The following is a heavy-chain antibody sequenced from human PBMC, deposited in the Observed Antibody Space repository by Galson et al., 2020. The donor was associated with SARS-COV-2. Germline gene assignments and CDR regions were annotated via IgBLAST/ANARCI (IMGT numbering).Heavy chain of an antibody. Sequence: SGPTLVKTTQTLTLTCTFSRFSLSTSGVGVGWIRQPPGKALELLAHIHWDDDKRYNPSLKSRLTITKDTSKNQVVITMTNMDPVDTGTYYCARCEGDGGPCWFDPWGQGTLVTVSS. V-gene: IGHV2-5*02. CDR1: RFSLSTSGVG. CDR2: IHWDDDK. CDR3: ARCEGDGGPCWFDP. J-gene: IGHJ5*02. D-gene: IGHD2-21*01.